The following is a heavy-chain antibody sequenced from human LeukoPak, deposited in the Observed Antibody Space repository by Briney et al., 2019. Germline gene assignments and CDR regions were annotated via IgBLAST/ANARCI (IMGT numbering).Heavy chain of an antibody. CDR3: ARHRSPYDSSGYYSGYFDY. Sequence: PSETLSLTCTVSGGSISSSSYYWGWIRQPPGKGLEWIGSIYYSGSTYYNPSLKSRVTISVDTSKNQFSLKLSSVTAADTAVYYCARHRSPYDSSGYYSGYFDYWGQGTLVTVSS. D-gene: IGHD3-22*01. CDR1: GGSISSSSYY. J-gene: IGHJ4*02. V-gene: IGHV4-39*01. CDR2: IYYSGST.